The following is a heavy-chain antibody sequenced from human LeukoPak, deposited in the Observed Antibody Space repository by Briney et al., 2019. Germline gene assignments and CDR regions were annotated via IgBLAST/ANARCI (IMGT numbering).Heavy chain of an antibody. J-gene: IGHJ4*02. CDR1: GFTFSSDA. CDR2: ISGSGGST. CDR3: AKDKGFSYYDFWSGYYY. D-gene: IGHD3-3*01. V-gene: IGHV3-23*01. Sequence: GGSLRLSCAASGFTFSSDAMHWVRQAPGKGLEWVSAISGSGGSTYYADSVKGRFTISRDNSKNTLYLQMNSLRAEDTAVYYCAKDKGFSYYDFWSGYYYWGQGTLVTVSS.